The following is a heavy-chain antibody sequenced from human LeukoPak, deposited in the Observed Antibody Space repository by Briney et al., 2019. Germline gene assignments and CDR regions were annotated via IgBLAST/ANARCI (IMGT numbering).Heavy chain of an antibody. Sequence: GGSLRLSCAASGFTFTSYALDWVRQAPGKGLEWVSAISGSGGSTYYADSVKGRFTISRDNSKNTLYLQMNSLRAEDTAVYYCAKGATGYCSDSSCLYYFDYWGQGTLVTVSS. J-gene: IGHJ4*02. CDR1: GFTFTSYA. CDR2: ISGSGGST. D-gene: IGHD2-2*01. CDR3: AKGATGYCSDSSCLYYFDY. V-gene: IGHV3-23*01.